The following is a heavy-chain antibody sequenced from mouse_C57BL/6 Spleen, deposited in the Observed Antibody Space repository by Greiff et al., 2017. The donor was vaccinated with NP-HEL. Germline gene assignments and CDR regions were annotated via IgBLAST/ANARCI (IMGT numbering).Heavy chain of an antibody. CDR2: ISSGSSTI. J-gene: IGHJ1*03. V-gene: IGHV5-17*01. Sequence: EVKLVESGGGLVKPGGSLKLSCAASGFTFSDYGMHWVRQAPEKGLEWVAYISSGSSTIYYADTVKGRFTISRDNAKNTLFLQMTSLRSEDTAMYYCAREDYDEGWYFDVWGTGTTVTVSS. CDR3: AREDYDEGWYFDV. CDR1: GFTFSDYG. D-gene: IGHD2-4*01.